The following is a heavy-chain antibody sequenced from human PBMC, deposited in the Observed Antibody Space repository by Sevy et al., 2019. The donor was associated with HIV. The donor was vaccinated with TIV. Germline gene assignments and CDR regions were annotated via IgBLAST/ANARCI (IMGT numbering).Heavy chain of an antibody. V-gene: IGHV3-30-3*01. Sequence: GGSLRLSCAASGFTFSSYPMHWVRQAPGKGLEWVSFISFDGTDKYYADSVKGRFTITRDNSKNTLFLQMNSLRAEDWAFYYCVRETTMLPRGAFDFWGQGTMVTVSS. D-gene: IGHD3-10*01. J-gene: IGHJ3*01. CDR2: ISFDGTDK. CDR1: GFTFSSYP. CDR3: VRETTMLPRGAFDF.